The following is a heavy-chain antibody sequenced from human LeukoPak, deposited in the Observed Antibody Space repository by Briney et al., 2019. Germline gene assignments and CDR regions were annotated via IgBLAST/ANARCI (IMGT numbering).Heavy chain of an antibody. V-gene: IGHV3-9*01. CDR2: VSWNSDRI. D-gene: IGHD5-12*01. Sequence: GGSLRLSCAASGFTFDDYAMYWVRQAPGKGLEWVSGVSWNSDRIAYADSVKGRFTISRDNAKRSLHLHMKSLRTEDTALYFCAKDRLTGGGFYAMDVWGQGTTVTVSS. CDR1: GFTFDDYA. J-gene: IGHJ6*02. CDR3: AKDRLTGGGFYAMDV.